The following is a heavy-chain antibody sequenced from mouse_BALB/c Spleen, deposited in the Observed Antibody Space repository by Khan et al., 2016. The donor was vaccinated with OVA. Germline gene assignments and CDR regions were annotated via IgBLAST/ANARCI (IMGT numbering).Heavy chain of an antibody. Sequence: VQLQQSGAELAKPGASVKMSCKASGYTFTNYWMHWVKQRPGQGLEWIGYINPSTGYTEYNQKFKDKATLTADKSSSTAYMQLSSLTSEDSAVYYCVNHGSSSDWFTYWGQGTLVTVSA. J-gene: IGHJ3*01. V-gene: IGHV1-7*01. CDR1: GYTFTNYW. CDR3: VNHGSSSDWFTY. D-gene: IGHD1-1*01. CDR2: INPSTGYT.